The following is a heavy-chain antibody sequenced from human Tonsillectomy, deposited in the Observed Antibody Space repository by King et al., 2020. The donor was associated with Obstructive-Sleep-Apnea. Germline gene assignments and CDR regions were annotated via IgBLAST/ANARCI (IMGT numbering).Heavy chain of an antibody. CDR3: VKADGRSWCAELLSPANAFDF. CDR1: GFTFHDYA. V-gene: IGHV3-9*01. D-gene: IGHD3-10*01. CDR2: IHWNSGGI. Sequence: QLVQSGGGLVQPGRSLRLSCAASGFTFHDYAMHWVRQAPGKGLDWVSGIHWNSGGIGYADSVKGRFTISRENAKNSLYLQMNSLRPEDTALYYCVKADGRSWCAELLSPANAFDFWGQGTMVTVSS. J-gene: IGHJ3*01.